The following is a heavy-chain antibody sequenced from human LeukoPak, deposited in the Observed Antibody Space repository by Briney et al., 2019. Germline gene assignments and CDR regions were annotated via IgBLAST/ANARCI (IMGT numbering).Heavy chain of an antibody. Sequence: GGSLRLSCAASGFTSSSYAMSWVRQAPGKGLDWVSTISGSGGSTYYADSVKGRFTISRDNSKNTLYLQMNSLGAEDTAVYYCATNAGPGPDDAFDIWGKGTMVTVSS. CDR3: ATNAGPGPDDAFDI. CDR1: GFTSSSYA. J-gene: IGHJ3*02. V-gene: IGHV3-23*01. CDR2: ISGSGGST.